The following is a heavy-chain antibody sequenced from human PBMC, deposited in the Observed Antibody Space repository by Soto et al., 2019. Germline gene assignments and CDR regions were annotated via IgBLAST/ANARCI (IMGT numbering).Heavy chain of an antibody. CDR3: ARDALTTVVTPGSDY. J-gene: IGHJ4*02. V-gene: IGHV3-30-3*01. CDR1: GFTFSSYA. Sequence: GGSLRLSCAASGFTFSSYAMHWVRQAPGKGLEWVAVISYDGSNKYYADSVKGRFTISRDNSKNTLYLQMNSLRAEDTAVYYCARDALTTVVTPGSDYWGQGTLVTVSS. CDR2: ISYDGSNK. D-gene: IGHD4-17*01.